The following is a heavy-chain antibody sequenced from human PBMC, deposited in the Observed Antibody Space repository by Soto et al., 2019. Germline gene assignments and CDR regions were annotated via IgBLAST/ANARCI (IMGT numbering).Heavy chain of an antibody. CDR1: GFTFSSYA. J-gene: IGHJ1*01. Sequence: GGSLRLSCAASGFTFSSYAMHWVRQAPGKGLEWVAVISYDGSNKYYADSVKGRFTISRDNSKNTLYLQMNSLRAEDTAVYYCAKPAILYCSSTSCHPAAYFQHWGQGTLVTVSS. V-gene: IGHV3-30-3*02. D-gene: IGHD2-2*01. CDR3: AKPAILYCSSTSCHPAAYFQH. CDR2: ISYDGSNK.